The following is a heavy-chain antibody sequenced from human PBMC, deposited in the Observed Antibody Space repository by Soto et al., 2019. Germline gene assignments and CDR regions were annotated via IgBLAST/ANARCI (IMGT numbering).Heavy chain of an antibody. Sequence: QVQLQESGPGLVKPSETLSLTCIVSGDSINNYYWNWIRQPPGKGLEWIVYYYYSGSTNYNPSLKSRVTISVDTAKNQFSLRLRSVTAADTAVYYCVGDVRGGSYRFDYWGQGTLVTVSS. D-gene: IGHD1-26*01. J-gene: IGHJ4*02. CDR1: GDSINNYY. CDR2: YYYSGST. V-gene: IGHV4-59*08. CDR3: VGDVRGGSYRFDY.